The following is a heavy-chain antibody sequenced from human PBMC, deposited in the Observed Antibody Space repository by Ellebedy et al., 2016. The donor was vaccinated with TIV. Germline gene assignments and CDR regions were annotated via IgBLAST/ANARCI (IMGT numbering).Heavy chain of an antibody. J-gene: IGHJ5*02. CDR2: IHHSGNT. CDR3: ARGSGAFDP. D-gene: IGHD1-26*01. CDR1: GGSISSGGYP. Sequence: MPSETLSLTCAVSGGSISSGGYPWSWLRQPPGRGLEWIGVIHHSGNTYYNPSLKSRVTISVDRSKNEISLRVTSVTAAATAVYYCARGSGAFDPWGQGTQVTVSS. V-gene: IGHV4-30-2*01.